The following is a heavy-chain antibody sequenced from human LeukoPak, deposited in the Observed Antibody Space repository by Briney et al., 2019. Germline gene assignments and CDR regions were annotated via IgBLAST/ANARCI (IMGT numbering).Heavy chain of an antibody. V-gene: IGHV1-2*02. D-gene: IGHD6-19*01. CDR2: INPNSGGT. J-gene: IGHJ4*02. CDR3: AREKIAVANIDY. Sequence: ASVKVSCKTSGFTFTGYYMHWVRQAPGQGLEWMGWINPNSGGTNYAQKFQGRVTMTRDTSISTAYMELSRLRSDDTAVYYCAREKIAVANIDYWGQGTLVTVSS. CDR1: GFTFTGYY.